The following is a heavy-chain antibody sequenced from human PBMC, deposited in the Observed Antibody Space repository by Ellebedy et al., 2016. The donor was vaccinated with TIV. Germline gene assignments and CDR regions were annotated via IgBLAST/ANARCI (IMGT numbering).Heavy chain of an antibody. CDR3: ARGRVGATGYFDY. V-gene: IGHV4-39*07. D-gene: IGHD1-26*01. CDR2: IYYSGST. Sequence: WIRQPPGKGLEWIGSIYYSGSTYYNPSLKSRVTISVDTSKNQFSLKLSSVTAADTAVYYCARGRVGATGYFDYWGQGTLVTVSS. J-gene: IGHJ4*02.